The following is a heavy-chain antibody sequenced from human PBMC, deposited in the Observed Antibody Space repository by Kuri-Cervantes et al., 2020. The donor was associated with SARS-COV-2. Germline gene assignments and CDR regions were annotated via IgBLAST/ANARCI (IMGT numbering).Heavy chain of an antibody. V-gene: IGHV4-4*07. CDR2: IYYSGST. D-gene: IGHD6-13*01. Sequence: ESPKTPWTVSGGSISSYYRSWIRQPAGKGLEWIGSIYYSGSTYYNPSLKSRVTISVDTSKNQFSLKLSSVTAADTAVYYCAKVQQLGSCWYWFDPWGQGTLVTVSS. CDR1: GGSISSYY. CDR3: AKVQQLGSCWYWFDP. J-gene: IGHJ5*02.